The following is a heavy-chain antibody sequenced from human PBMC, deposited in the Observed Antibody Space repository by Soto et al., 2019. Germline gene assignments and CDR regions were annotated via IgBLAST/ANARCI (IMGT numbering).Heavy chain of an antibody. CDR2: ISYDGSNK. Sequence: GGYLGLSCAASGFTFSSYGMHWVRQAPGKGLEWVAVISYDGSNKYYADSVKGRFTISRDNSKNTLYLQMNSLRAEDTAVYYCAKDRAAVYSYCNYHYDVMAVSGQGTTVTVSS. CDR3: AKDRAAVYSYCNYHYDVMAV. D-gene: IGHD2-15*01. J-gene: IGHJ6*02. V-gene: IGHV3-30*18. CDR1: GFTFSSYG.